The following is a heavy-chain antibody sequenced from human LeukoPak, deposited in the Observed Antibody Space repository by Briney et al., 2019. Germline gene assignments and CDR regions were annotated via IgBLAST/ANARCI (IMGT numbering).Heavy chain of an antibody. CDR2: ISSSGSTT. CDR1: GFTFSSYA. J-gene: IGHJ3*02. CDR3: ARIPLLRYFDWFDAFDI. Sequence: GGSLRLSCAASGFTFSSYAMNWVRQAPGKGLEWVSYISSSGSTTYYADSVKGRFTFSRDNAKNSLYLQMNSLRAEDTAVYYCARIPLLRYFDWFDAFDIWGQGTMVTVSS. V-gene: IGHV3-48*03. D-gene: IGHD3-9*01.